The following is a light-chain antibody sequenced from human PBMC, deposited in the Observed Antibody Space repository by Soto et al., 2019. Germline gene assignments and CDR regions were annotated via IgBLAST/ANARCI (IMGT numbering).Light chain of an antibody. CDR2: EAS. CDR1: ERVSSSY. V-gene: IGKV3-11*01. Sequence: IVLTQSPATMSLSPGERATLSCGASERVSSSYVAWYQMKAGLAPRLLIYEASDRATGIPARFSGSGSGTDFTLIISSLEPEDFAVYYCQQGSTWPWTFGQGTKVEIK. J-gene: IGKJ1*01. CDR3: QQGSTWPWT.